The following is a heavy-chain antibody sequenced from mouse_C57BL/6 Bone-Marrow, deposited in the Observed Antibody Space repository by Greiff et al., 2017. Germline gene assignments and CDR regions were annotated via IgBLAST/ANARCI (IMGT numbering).Heavy chain of an antibody. CDR1: GFNIKDDY. V-gene: IGHV14-4*01. D-gene: IGHD1-1*01. Sequence: VQLQQSGAELVRPGASVKLSCTASGFNIKDDYMHWVKQRPEQGLEWIGWIDPENGDTEYASKFQGKATITADTSSNTAYLQLSSLTSEDTAVYYCTTGHYGSRYAMDYWGQGTSVTVSS. CDR2: IDPENGDT. CDR3: TTGHYGSRYAMDY. J-gene: IGHJ4*01.